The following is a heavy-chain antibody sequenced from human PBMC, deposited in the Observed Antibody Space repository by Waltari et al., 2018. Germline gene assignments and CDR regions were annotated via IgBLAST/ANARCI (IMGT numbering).Heavy chain of an antibody. CDR2: NKSKTDGVTT. Sequence: EVQLVESGGGLVKPGGSLRLSCAASGFTFSNAWMSWVRQAPGKGLAWVGRNKSKTDGVTTDDAAPVKGRFTISRDDSKNTLYLQMNSLKTEDTAVYYCTTDLGYSSSWYANDYWGQGTLVTVSS. V-gene: IGHV3-15*01. J-gene: IGHJ4*02. CDR1: GFTFSNAW. CDR3: TTDLGYSSSWYANDY. D-gene: IGHD6-13*01.